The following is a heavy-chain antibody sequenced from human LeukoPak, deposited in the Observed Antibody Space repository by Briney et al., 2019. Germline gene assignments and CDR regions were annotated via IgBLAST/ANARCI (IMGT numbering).Heavy chain of an antibody. Sequence: PGGSLRLSSVVSGFTFSSYVMPWVRQAPGKGLEWVAVISYDGSNKYYADSVKGRFTISRDNSKNTLYLQMNSLRAEDTAVYYCARESSLVGEYIDYWGQGTLVTVSS. CDR2: ISYDGSNK. J-gene: IGHJ4*02. CDR3: ARESSLVGEYIDY. V-gene: IGHV3-30*14. D-gene: IGHD3-10*01. CDR1: GFTFSSYV.